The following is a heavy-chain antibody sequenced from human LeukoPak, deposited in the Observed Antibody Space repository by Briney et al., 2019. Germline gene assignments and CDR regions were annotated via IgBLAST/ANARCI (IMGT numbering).Heavy chain of an antibody. CDR1: GYAFNYYY. V-gene: IGHV1-2*02. CDR3: ARDYCFGGSCWPGY. D-gene: IGHD2-15*01. Sequence: AAVKVSCKASGYAFNYYYIHWVRQAPGHGLEGMGWINPNSGDSVYKQKFQGRVTMTRDTSISTAYMELSRLRYDDTAVYFCARDYCFGGSCWPGYGGQGTLVTVSS. CDR2: INPNSGDS. J-gene: IGHJ4*02.